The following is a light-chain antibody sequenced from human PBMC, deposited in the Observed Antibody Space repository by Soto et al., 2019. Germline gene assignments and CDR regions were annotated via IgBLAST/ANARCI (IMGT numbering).Light chain of an antibody. CDR1: QGITSY. CDR3: QQYDNLPLT. Sequence: IQLTQSPSSLSASVGDSVTITCRASQGITSYLAWYQQKPGKAPNLLIYGASTLQSGVPSRFSGSGSGTDFTFTISSLQPEDIATYYCQQYDNLPLTFGGGTKVDI. CDR2: GAS. V-gene: IGKV1-33*01. J-gene: IGKJ4*01.